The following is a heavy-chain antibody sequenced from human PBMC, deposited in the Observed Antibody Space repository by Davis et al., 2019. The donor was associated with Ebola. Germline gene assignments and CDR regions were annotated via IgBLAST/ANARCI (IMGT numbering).Heavy chain of an antibody. V-gene: IGHV5-51*01. CDR2: IYPRDSDT. J-gene: IGHJ4*02. Sequence: GESLKISCMGSESTFSNYWIAWVRQMPGKGLEWMGIIYPRDSDTRYSPSFQGQVTSSADKSINTADLQWSSLKASDTAIYYCARHEGLGVTDLGLFDYWGQGTLVTVSS. D-gene: IGHD3/OR15-3a*01. CDR3: ARHEGLGVTDLGLFDY. CDR1: ESTFSNYW.